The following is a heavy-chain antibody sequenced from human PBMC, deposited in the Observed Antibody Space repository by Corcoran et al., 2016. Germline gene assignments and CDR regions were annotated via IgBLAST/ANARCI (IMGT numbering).Heavy chain of an antibody. J-gene: IGHJ4*02. V-gene: IGHV4-31*03. CDR1: GGSISSGGYY. CDR2: INYSGST. CDR3: ARVGSSGWYFFDY. D-gene: IGHD6-19*01. Sequence: QVQLQESGPGLVKPSQTLSLTCTVSGGSISSGGYYWSWIRQHPGRGLEWIGYINYSGSTYYNPSLRSRVTISVDTSKNQFSLRLSSVTAADTAVYYCARVGSSGWYFFDYWGQGTLVTVSS.